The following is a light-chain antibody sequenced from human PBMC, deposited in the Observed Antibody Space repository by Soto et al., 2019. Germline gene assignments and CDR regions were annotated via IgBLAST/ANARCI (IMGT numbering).Light chain of an antibody. CDR1: SANIGSKT. V-gene: IGLV1-44*01. Sequence: QSVLTQSPSASWPAGRSVTISCSGNSANIGSKTVNWYQQLPGTAPKLLIYSNNQRPSGVPDRFSGSKSGTSASLAISGLQPEDEADYYCAAWADSLTGYVFGTSPTLTVL. CDR2: SNN. J-gene: IGLJ1*01. CDR3: AAWADSLTGYV.